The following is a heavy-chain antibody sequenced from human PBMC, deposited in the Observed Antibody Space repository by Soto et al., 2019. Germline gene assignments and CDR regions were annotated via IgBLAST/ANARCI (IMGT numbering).Heavy chain of an antibody. CDR3: ARVAMTTVTVDY. CDR2: INHSGST. V-gene: IGHV4-34*01. CDR1: GGSFSGYY. J-gene: IGHJ4*02. Sequence: QVQLQQWGAGLLKPSETLSLTCAVYGGSFSGYYWSWIRQPPGKGLEWIGEINHSGSTNYNPSLKSRVTISIDTSTHQFSLKLSSVTAADTAVYYCARVAMTTVTVDYWGQGTLVTVSS. D-gene: IGHD4-17*01.